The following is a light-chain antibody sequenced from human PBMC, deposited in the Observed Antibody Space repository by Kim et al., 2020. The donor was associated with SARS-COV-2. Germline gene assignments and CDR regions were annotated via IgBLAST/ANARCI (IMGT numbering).Light chain of an antibody. J-gene: IGLJ2*01. CDR3: NSRDSNNNVL. CDR2: GKN. Sequence: VRLATTVRITCNGNSLRIYYATSYQQKPGHAPILFIYGKNNRPSGLPDRFSASSSGNTASFTITGTQEGDEADYYCNSRDSNNNVLFGGGTQLTVL. CDR1: SLRIYY. V-gene: IGLV3-19*01.